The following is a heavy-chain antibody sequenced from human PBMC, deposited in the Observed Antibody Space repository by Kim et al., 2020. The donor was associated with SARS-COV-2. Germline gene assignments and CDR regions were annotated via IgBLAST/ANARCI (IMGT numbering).Heavy chain of an antibody. V-gene: IGHV1-69*04. D-gene: IGHD2-8*01. CDR3: AREGDGVDIVLMVYVGGMDV. CDR1: GGTFSSYT. J-gene: IGHJ6*02. Sequence: SVKVSCKASGGTFSSYTISWVRQAPGQGLEWMGRIIPILGIANYAQKFQGRVTITADKSTSTAYMELSSLRSEDTAVYYCAREGDGVDIVLMVYVGGMDVWGQGTTVTVSS. CDR2: IIPILGIA.